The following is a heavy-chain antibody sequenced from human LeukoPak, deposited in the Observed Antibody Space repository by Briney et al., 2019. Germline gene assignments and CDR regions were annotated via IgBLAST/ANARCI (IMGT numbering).Heavy chain of an antibody. J-gene: IGHJ3*02. CDR1: GGTFSSYA. CDR2: IIPIFGTA. D-gene: IGHD3-9*01. V-gene: IGHV1-69*05. CDR3: AREELERYFGLDAFDI. Sequence: AAVKVSCKASGGTFSSYAISWVRQAPGQGLEWMGRIIPIFGTANYAQKFQGRVTITTDESTSTAYMELSSLRSEDTAVYYCAREELERYFGLDAFDIWGQGTMVTVSS.